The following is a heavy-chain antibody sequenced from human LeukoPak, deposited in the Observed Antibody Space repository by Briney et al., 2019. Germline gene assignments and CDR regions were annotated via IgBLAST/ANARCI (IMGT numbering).Heavy chain of an antibody. D-gene: IGHD4-23*01. CDR3: AKVAGNIYYFDY. CDR1: GFNFNIYG. CDR2: ISYNGGEI. J-gene: IGHJ4*02. V-gene: IGHV3-30*02. Sequence: GGSLRLSCAASGFNFNIYGMQWVRQAPDKGLEWVTYISYNGGEIHCSDSVKGRFTISRDNSKNTLYLQMNSLRPEDTAVYYCAKVAGNIYYFDYWGQGALVTVSS.